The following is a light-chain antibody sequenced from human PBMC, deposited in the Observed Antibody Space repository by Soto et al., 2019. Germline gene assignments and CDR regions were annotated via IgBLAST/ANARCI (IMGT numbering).Light chain of an antibody. CDR3: CSYAGSSSYV. CDR1: SSDVGRYDY. J-gene: IGLJ1*01. CDR2: DVT. V-gene: IGLV2-11*01. Sequence: QSALTQPRSVSGSPGQSVTISCTGTSSDVGRYDYVSWYQQHPGKAPKLIIYDVTERPAGVPDRFSGSKSGNTASLTISGLQAEDEADYSCCSYAGSSSYVFGTGTKVTVL.